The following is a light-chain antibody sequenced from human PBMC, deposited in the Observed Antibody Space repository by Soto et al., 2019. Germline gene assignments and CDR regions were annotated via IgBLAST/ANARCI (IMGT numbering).Light chain of an antibody. CDR2: GAS. CDR1: QSVSSN. CDR3: QQYNNWPIT. Sequence: EMLFTQCPGPLSVSPVERSTLSCRASQSVSSNLAWYQQKPGQAPRLLIYGASTRATGIPARFSGSGSGTGFTLTISSLQSEDFAVYYCQQYNNWPITFGQGTRLEI. V-gene: IGKV3-15*01. J-gene: IGKJ5*01.